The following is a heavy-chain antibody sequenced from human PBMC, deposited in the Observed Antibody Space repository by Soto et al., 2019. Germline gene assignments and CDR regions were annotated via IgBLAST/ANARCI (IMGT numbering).Heavy chain of an antibody. CDR2: VIPLSGAA. J-gene: IGHJ4*02. D-gene: IGHD1-26*01. V-gene: IGHV1-69*13. CDR1: GGTLSNYV. Sequence: ASVKVSCKASGGTLSNYVIIWVRQAPGQGLEWMGGVIPLSGAANSAQKFQGRVTITADESTNTAFMDLSSLRSEDTAVYYCAREGFGGSYLVSWGQGTLFTVSS. CDR3: AREGFGGSYLVS.